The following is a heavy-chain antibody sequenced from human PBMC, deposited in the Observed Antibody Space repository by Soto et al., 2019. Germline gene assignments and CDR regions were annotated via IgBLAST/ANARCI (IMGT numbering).Heavy chain of an antibody. V-gene: IGHV3-33*01. Sequence: PGGSPRLSCAACGVTVCSYGMHWVRQDPGKGLEWVAVIWYDGSNKYYADSVKGRFTISRDNSKNTLYLQMNSLRAEDTAVYYCARDRDTAMGYWGQGTLVTVSS. CDR3: ARDRDTAMGY. J-gene: IGHJ4*02. CDR1: GVTVCSYG. D-gene: IGHD5-18*01. CDR2: IWYDGSNK.